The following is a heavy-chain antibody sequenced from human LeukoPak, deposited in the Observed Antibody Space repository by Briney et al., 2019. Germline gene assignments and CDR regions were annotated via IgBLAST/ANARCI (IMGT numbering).Heavy chain of an antibody. CDR2: INHSGST. Sequence: SETLSLTCAVYGGSFSGYYWSWIRQPPGKGLEWIGEINHSGSTNYNPSLKSRVTISVDTSKNQFSLKLSSVTAADTAVYYCAKGEHYDSSGYFPDYWGQGTLVTVSS. J-gene: IGHJ4*02. V-gene: IGHV4-34*01. CDR1: GGSFSGYY. D-gene: IGHD3-22*01. CDR3: AKGEHYDSSGYFPDY.